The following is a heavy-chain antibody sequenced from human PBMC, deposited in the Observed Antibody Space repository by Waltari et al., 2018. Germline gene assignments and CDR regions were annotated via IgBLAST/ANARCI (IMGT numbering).Heavy chain of an antibody. Sequence: LQQWGAXLLXXSETXSPTCAXYGGSFSGYYWSWIRQPPGKGLEWIGEINHSGSTNYNPXLKSRVTISVDTSKNQFXLKLSSVTXAXTAXYYCATLRPRAXWGQGTLVTVSS. CDR1: GGSFSGYY. CDR3: ATLRPRAX. CDR2: INHSGST. J-gene: IGHJ4*02. D-gene: IGHD4-17*01. V-gene: IGHV4-34*01.